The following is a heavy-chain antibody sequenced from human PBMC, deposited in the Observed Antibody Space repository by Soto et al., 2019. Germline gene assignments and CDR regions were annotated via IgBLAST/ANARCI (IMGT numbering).Heavy chain of an antibody. CDR3: ASGSVTTPLLDYYGMDV. V-gene: IGHV3-30-3*01. J-gene: IGHJ6*02. Sequence: QVQLVESGGGVVQPGRSLRLSCAASVFSFSSYAMHWVRQAPGKGLEWVAVISYDGSNKYYADSVKGRFTISRDNSKNTLYLQMNSLRAEDTAVYYCASGSVTTPLLDYYGMDVWGQGTTVTVSS. CDR2: ISYDGSNK. CDR1: VFSFSSYA. D-gene: IGHD4-17*01.